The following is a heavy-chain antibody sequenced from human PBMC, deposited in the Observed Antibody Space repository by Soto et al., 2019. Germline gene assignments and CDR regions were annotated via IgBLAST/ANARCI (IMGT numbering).Heavy chain of an antibody. V-gene: IGHV3-74*01. D-gene: IGHD6-19*01. CDR2: IKNDGSST. CDR1: GFTFSTYW. CDR3: AKRRSGSGWSNFDF. Sequence: GGSLRLSCAASGFTFSTYWMHWVRQAPGKGLVRVSRIKNDGSSTYYADSVKGWFTISRDNSDNTLYLQMNSLRAEDTALYYSAKRRSGSGWSNFDFWGQGTQVTVSS. J-gene: IGHJ4*02.